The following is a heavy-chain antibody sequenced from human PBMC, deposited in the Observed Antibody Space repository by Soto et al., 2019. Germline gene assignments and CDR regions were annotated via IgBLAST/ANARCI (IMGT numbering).Heavy chain of an antibody. CDR3: AKNSGWPYYFDF. CDR2: ISGSGGST. CDR1: GFTFSNYA. Sequence: XESLRLSCAASGFTFSNYAVSWVRQAPGKGLECVSSISGSGGSTYYADSVKGRFTISRDNSKNTLFLQMNSLRAEDTAVYYCAKNSGWPYYFDFWAQGTLVTVSS. J-gene: IGHJ4*02. V-gene: IGHV3-23*01. D-gene: IGHD6-19*01.